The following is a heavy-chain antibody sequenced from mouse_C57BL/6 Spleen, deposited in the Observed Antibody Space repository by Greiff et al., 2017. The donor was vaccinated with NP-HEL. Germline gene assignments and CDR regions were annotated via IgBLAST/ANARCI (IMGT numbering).Heavy chain of an antibody. V-gene: IGHV1-50*01. Sequence: VQLQQPGAELVKPGASVTLSCKASGYTFTSYWMQWVKQRPGQGLEWIGEIDPSDSYTNYNQKFKDKATLTVDTSSSTAYMQLSSLTSEDSAVYYCARRDYWGQGTTLTVSS. J-gene: IGHJ2*01. CDR2: IDPSDSYT. CDR1: GYTFTSYW. CDR3: ARRDY.